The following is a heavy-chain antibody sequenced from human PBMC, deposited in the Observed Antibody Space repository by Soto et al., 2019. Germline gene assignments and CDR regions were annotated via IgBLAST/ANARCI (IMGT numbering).Heavy chain of an antibody. Sequence: GESLKISCKGSGYSFTSYWIGWVRQMPGKGLEWMGIIYPGDSDTRYSPSFQGQVTISADKSISTAYLQWSSLKASDTAMYYCAGKGIQLWLHTAHPTDAFDIWGQGTMVTVSS. CDR1: GYSFTSYW. J-gene: IGHJ3*02. V-gene: IGHV5-51*01. CDR3: AGKGIQLWLHTAHPTDAFDI. CDR2: IYPGDSDT. D-gene: IGHD5-18*01.